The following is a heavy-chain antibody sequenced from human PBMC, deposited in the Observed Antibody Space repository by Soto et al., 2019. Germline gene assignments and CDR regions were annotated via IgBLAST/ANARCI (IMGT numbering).Heavy chain of an antibody. CDR1: GYTFTSYG. Sequence: ASVTVSCKASGYTFTSYGIGWVRQAPGQGLEWMGWISAYNGKTNYAQKLQGRVTMNTDTSTSTAYMELRSLRSDDTAVYYCARDLARYCSGGSCYPRRHGMDVWGQGTTVTVSS. D-gene: IGHD2-15*01. CDR2: ISAYNGKT. J-gene: IGHJ6*02. V-gene: IGHV1-18*01. CDR3: ARDLARYCSGGSCYPRRHGMDV.